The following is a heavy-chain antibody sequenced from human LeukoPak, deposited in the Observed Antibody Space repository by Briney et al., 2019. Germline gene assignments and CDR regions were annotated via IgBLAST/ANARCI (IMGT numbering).Heavy chain of an antibody. D-gene: IGHD2-2*01. J-gene: IGHJ4*02. V-gene: IGHV3-23*01. CDR2: ISAGGETT. CDR3: ARDLQIFCSTTSCYPFDY. CDR1: RFRFSTFP. Sequence: PGRSLRLSCAASRFRFSTFPMGWVRQAPGKGLEWVSGISAGGETTFYADSVRGRLTISRDNSKNTLYLQMNSLRAEDTAVYYCARDLQIFCSTTSCYPFDYWGQGTLVTVSS.